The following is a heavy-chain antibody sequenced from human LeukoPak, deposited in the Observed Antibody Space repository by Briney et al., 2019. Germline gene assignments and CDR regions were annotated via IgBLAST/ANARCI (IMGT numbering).Heavy chain of an antibody. Sequence: GGSLRLSCAASGFTFNSYLMSWVRQAPGKGLVWVSRIDGDGATTSYEDSVKGRFTISRDNANNMVYLEMNSLRVEDTAVYYCARDSGADRRYFDLWGRGTLVTVSS. CDR2: IDGDGATT. V-gene: IGHV3-74*01. D-gene: IGHD7-27*01. J-gene: IGHJ2*01. CDR1: GFTFNSYL. CDR3: ARDSGADRRYFDL.